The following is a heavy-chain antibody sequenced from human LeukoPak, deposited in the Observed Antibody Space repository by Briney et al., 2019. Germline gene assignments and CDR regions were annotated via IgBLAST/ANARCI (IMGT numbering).Heavy chain of an antibody. CDR3: AIEGVQVLYSSGWYGGYYFDY. CDR2: INPNGGGT. CDR1: GYTFTGYY. D-gene: IGHD6-19*01. V-gene: IGHV1-2*02. Sequence: GASVKVSCKASGYTFTGYYMHWVRQAPGQGLEWMGWINPNGGGTNYAQKFQGRVTMTRDTPISTAYMELSRLRSDDTAVYYCAIEGVQVLYSSGWYGGYYFDYWGQGTLVTVSS. J-gene: IGHJ4*02.